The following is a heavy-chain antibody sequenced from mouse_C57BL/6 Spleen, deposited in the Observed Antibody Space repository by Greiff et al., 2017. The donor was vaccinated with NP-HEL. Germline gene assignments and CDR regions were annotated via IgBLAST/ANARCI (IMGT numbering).Heavy chain of an antibody. D-gene: IGHD2-5*01. CDR1: GYTFTSYW. J-gene: IGHJ2*01. CDR2: IDPSDSYT. V-gene: IGHV1-69*01. CDR3: ARTYSNYYFDD. Sequence: QVQLQQPGAELVMPGASVKLSCKASGYTFTSYWMHWVKQRPGQGLEWIGEIDPSDSYTNYNQKFKGKSTLTVDKSSSTAYMQLSSLTSEDSAVYYCARTYSNYYFDDWGQGTTLTVSS.